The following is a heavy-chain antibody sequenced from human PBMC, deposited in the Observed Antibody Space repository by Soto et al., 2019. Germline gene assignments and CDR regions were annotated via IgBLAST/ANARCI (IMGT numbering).Heavy chain of an antibody. D-gene: IGHD4-17*01. V-gene: IGHV3-33*01. J-gene: IGHJ4*02. CDR2: IWYDGSNK. Sequence: TGGSLRLSCAASGFTFSRSGMHWVRQAPGKGLEWVAVIWYDGSNKYYADSVKGRFTISRDNSKNTLYLQMNSLRAEDTAVYYCARDGSDYDLDYWGQGTLVTVSS. CDR3: ARDGSDYDLDY. CDR1: GFTFSRSG.